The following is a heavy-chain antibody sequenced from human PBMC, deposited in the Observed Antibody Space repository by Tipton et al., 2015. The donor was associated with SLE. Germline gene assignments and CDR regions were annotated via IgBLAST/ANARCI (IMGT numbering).Heavy chain of an antibody. J-gene: IGHJ3*02. CDR2: IHYSGST. V-gene: IGHV4-39*07. CDR3: ARGGGSGWYNAFDI. Sequence: TLSLTCTVSGGSISSCTYYWGWIRQPPGKGLEWIGSIHYSGSTNYNPSLKSRVTISVDTSKNQFSLKLSSVTAADTAVYYCARGGGSGWYNAFDIWGQGTMVTVSS. D-gene: IGHD6-19*01. CDR1: GGSISSCTYY.